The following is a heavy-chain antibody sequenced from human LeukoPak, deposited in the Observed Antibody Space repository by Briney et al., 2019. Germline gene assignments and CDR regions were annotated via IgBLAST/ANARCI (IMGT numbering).Heavy chain of an antibody. J-gene: IGHJ6*02. V-gene: IGHV1-8*01. CDR1: GYTFTSYD. CDR3: ARASGWLVSYYYGMDV. Sequence: KPGASVKVSCKASGYTFTSYDINWMRQATGQGLEWMGWMNPNSSNTGYAQKFQGRVTMTRNTSISTAYMELSSLRSEDTAVYYCARASGWLVSYYYGMDVWGQGTTVTVSS. CDR2: MNPNSSNT. D-gene: IGHD6-19*01.